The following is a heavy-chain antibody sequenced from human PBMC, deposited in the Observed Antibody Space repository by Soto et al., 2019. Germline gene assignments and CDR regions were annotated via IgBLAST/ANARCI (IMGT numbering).Heavy chain of an antibody. D-gene: IGHD3-10*01. Sequence: EVQLLESGGGLVQPGGSLRLSCAASGFTFSSYWMHWVRQAPGKGLVWVARIKGDGRATNYADSVKGRFTISRDNARNTLHVPMNTLRAEDTTVDYCARGIAGSDGCVLWGQGTMVGVSA. CDR1: GFTFSSYW. CDR2: IKGDGRAT. J-gene: IGHJ3*01. V-gene: IGHV3-74*01. CDR3: ARGIAGSDGCVL.